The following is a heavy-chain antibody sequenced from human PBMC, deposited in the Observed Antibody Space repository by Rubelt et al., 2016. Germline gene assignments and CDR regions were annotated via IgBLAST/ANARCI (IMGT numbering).Heavy chain of an antibody. J-gene: IGHJ4*02. V-gene: IGHV3-48*02. CDR2: ISGSSNTI. D-gene: IGHD6-6*01. CDR1: GFTFSTFG. CDR3: ARRSSSVDY. Sequence: EVQLVESGGDLVQPGGSLRLSCAASGFTFSTFGMTWVRQAPGKGLEWVSYISGSSNTIYYADSVKGRFTISRDNAKNSLYLQMNSLRDEDTAVYYCARRSSSVDYWGQGTLVTVSS.